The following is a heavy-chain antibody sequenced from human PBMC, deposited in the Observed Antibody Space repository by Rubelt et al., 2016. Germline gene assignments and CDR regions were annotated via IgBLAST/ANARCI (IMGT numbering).Heavy chain of an antibody. Sequence: EVQLVESGGGLVQPGGSLRLSCAASGFTFSSYDMHRVRQATGKGLEWVSAIGTVADTYYPGSVTGRFTRSRENAKNSFYLQMNSLRAGDTDGYYCARGGSYIAAAAKNVDYWGQGTLVTVSS. CDR1: GFTFSSYD. V-gene: IGHV3-13*01. CDR2: IGTVADT. D-gene: IGHD6-13*01. CDR3: ARGGSYIAAAAKNVDY. J-gene: IGHJ4*02.